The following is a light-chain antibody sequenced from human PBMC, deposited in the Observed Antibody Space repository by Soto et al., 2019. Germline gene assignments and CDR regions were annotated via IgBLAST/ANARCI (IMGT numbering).Light chain of an antibody. CDR3: QQYHSTPTT. Sequence: DIVMTQSPDSLAVSLGERATINCKSSQSVLYSSNNKNYLAWFQQKPGQPPKLLIYWASTREFGVPDRFSGSGSGTDFTLTISSLQAEDLAVYYCQQYHSTPTTFGQGTRLEIK. J-gene: IGKJ5*01. CDR2: WAS. CDR1: QSVLYSSNNKNY. V-gene: IGKV4-1*01.